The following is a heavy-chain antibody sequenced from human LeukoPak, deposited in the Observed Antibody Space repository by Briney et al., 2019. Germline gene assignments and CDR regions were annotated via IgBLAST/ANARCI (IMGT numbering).Heavy chain of an antibody. V-gene: IGHV4-59*13. D-gene: IGHD3-16*01. CDR2: MYTSGPA. CDR1: GDSIDSYF. Sequence: SETQSLTCTLSGDSIDSYFWTWIRQPRGKRPEWIGYMYTSGPANYNPSLKGRVTISGDTSTNVFSLNVMSVTAADTAIYYCAALPYTTAWREYWGQGTLVTVSS. CDR3: AALPYTTAWREY. J-gene: IGHJ4*02.